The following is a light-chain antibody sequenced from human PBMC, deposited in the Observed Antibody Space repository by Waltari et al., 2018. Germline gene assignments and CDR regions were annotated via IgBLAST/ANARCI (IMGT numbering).Light chain of an antibody. V-gene: IGLV3-9*01. Sequence: SYELTQPLSVSVALGQTATITSRGNNIARPNVHWYQQRPGQAPVLVIYRDNNRPSGIPERFSGSNSDNTATLTIDRAQAGDESDYYCQVWDSSTGVVFGGRTKLTVL. CDR3: QVWDSSTGVV. J-gene: IGLJ2*01. CDR1: NIARPN. CDR2: RDN.